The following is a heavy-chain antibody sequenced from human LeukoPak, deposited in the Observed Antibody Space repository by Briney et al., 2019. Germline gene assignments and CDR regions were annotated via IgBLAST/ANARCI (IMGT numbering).Heavy chain of an antibody. CDR3: AKAPVTTCSGAYCYPFDY. Sequence: GGSLRLSCAASGFTLSSYAMSWVRQGPGRGLEWVSAISVSGNTYHADSVKGRFTISRDSSKNTLYLQMNSLRAEDAAVYYCAKAPVTTCSGAYCYPFDYWGQGTLVTVSS. V-gene: IGHV3-23*01. D-gene: IGHD2-15*01. J-gene: IGHJ4*02. CDR2: ISVSGNT. CDR1: GFTLSSYA.